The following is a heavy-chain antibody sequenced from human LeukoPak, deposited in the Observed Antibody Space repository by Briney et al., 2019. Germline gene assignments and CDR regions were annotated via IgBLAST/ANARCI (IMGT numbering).Heavy chain of an antibody. J-gene: IGHJ6*02. CDR2: IYTSGSA. CDR3: ARTGSLYGMDV. CDR1: GGSISSYC. D-gene: IGHD1-1*01. V-gene: IGHV4-4*07. Sequence: SETLSLTCTVSGGSISSYCWSWIRQPAGKGLEWIGRIYTSGSADYNPSLKSRVTMSVDTSKNQFSLKVSSVTAADTAVYYCARTGSLYGMDVWGQGTTVTVSS.